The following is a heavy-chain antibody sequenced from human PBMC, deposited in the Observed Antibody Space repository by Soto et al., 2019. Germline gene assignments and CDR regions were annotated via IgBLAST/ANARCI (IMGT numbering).Heavy chain of an antibody. Sequence: GGSLRLSCAASGFTFDDYGMHWVRQAPGKGLEWVSGINWNSGTMVYRDSVKGRFTISRDNARNSLYLQMNSLRAEDTAVYYRARGLYVHPREYFQYRGQGTLVTGSA. CDR1: GFTFDDYG. CDR3: ARGLYVHPREYFQY. J-gene: IGHJ1*01. CDR2: INWNSGTM. V-gene: IGHV3-9*01. D-gene: IGHD3-16*01.